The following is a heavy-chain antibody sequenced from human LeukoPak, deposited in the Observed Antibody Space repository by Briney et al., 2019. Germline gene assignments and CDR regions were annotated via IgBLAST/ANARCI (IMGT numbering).Heavy chain of an antibody. V-gene: IGHV1-18*01. CDR3: AIVPTSYYYYYMDV. Sequence: ASVKVSCKVSGYTFTSYGISWVRQAPGQGLEWMGWISAYNGNTNYAQKLQGRVTMTTDTSTSTAYMELRSLRSDDTAVYYCAIVPTSYYYYYMDVWGKGTTVTVSS. CDR1: GYTFTSYG. CDR2: ISAYNGNT. J-gene: IGHJ6*03.